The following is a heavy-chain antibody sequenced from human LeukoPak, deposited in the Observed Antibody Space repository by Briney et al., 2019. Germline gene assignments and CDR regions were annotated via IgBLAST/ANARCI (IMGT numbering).Heavy chain of an antibody. Sequence: SETLSLTCTVSGGSISSYYWSWIRQPPGKGLEWIGYIYYSGSTNYNPSLKSRVTISVDTSKNQFSLKLSSVTAADTAVYYCARYKGYCSGGSCYWGGYYFDYWGQGTLVTVSS. V-gene: IGHV4-59*01. J-gene: IGHJ4*02. CDR1: GGSISSYY. CDR3: ARYKGYCSGGSCYWGGYYFDY. CDR2: IYYSGST. D-gene: IGHD2-15*01.